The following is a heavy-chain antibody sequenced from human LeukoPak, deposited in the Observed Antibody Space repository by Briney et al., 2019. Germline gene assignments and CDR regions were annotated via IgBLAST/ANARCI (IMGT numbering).Heavy chain of an antibody. D-gene: IGHD2-8*01. CDR1: GYTFTSYA. J-gene: IGHJ6*02. V-gene: IGHV1-3*01. CDR3: ARDGYCTNGVCHTYYYYGMDV. Sequence: ASVKVSCNASGYTFTSYAMHWVRQAPGQRLEWMGWINAGNGNTKYSQKFQGRVTITRDTSASTAYMELSSLRSEDTAVYYCARDGYCTNGVCHTYYYYGMDVWGQGTTVTVSS. CDR2: INAGNGNT.